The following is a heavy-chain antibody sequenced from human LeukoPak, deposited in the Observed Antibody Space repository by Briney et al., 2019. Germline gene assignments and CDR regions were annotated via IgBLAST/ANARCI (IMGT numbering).Heavy chain of an antibody. V-gene: IGHV4-59*08. Sequence: SETLSLTCTVSGGSLSNYYWSWIRQPPGKGLEWIGYIYYSGSINYNPSLKSRVTISVDMSKNQFSLQLSSVAAADTAVYYCARQSRDGDYIAKLFDYWGQGTLVTVSS. CDR3: ARQSRDGDYIAKLFDY. J-gene: IGHJ4*02. CDR2: IYYSGSI. CDR1: GGSLSNYY. D-gene: IGHD4-17*01.